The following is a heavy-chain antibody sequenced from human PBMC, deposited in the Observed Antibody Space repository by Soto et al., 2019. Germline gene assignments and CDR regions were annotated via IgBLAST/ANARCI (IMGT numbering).Heavy chain of an antibody. V-gene: IGHV1-3*01. CDR3: AISPYSSPFYYYYMDV. D-gene: IGHD6-13*01. J-gene: IGHJ6*03. CDR1: GYTFTSYA. CDR2: INAGNGNT. Sequence: ASVKVSCKASGYTFTSYAMHWVRQAPGQRLEWMGWINAGNGNTKYSQKFQGRVTITRDTSASTAYMELSSLRSEDTAVYYCAISPYSSPFYYYYMDVWGKGTTVTVSS.